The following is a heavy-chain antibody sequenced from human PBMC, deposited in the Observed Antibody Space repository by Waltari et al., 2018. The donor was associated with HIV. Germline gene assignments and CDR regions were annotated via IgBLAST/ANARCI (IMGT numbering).Heavy chain of an antibody. J-gene: IGHJ4*02. CDR1: GSPFSRYW. CDR3: TRVAGGTSPYYFDY. V-gene: IGHV3-74*01. Sequence: EVQLVESGGGSVQPGGSLKLSCTGSGSPFSRYWMHWVRQAPGKGLVWVSRINTDGNNTTYAESVKGRFNISRDNAKNTLYLQMSSLRVEDTAVYYCTRVAGGTSPYYFDYWGQGTLVTVSS. CDR2: INTDGNNT. D-gene: IGHD3-16*01.